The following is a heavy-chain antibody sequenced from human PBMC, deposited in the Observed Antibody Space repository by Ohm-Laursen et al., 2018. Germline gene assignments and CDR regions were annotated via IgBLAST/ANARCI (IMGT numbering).Heavy chain of an antibody. J-gene: IGHJ3*01. CDR3: ARATKGAFDF. V-gene: IGHV3-7*01. Sequence: SLRLSCSASGFTFSSYGMHWVRQVPGKGLGWVATIELGGSETYYVDSVKGRFSISRDDARNSLYLQLNTLRAEDTAVYYCARATKGAFDFWGQGTMVTVSS. CDR1: GFTFSSYG. CDR2: IELGGSET.